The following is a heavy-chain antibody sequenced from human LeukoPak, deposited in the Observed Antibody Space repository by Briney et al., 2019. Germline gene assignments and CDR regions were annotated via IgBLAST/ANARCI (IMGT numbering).Heavy chain of an antibody. Sequence: GGSRRLPCAASGFTFSTYWMNWSRQAPGKGLEWVAIIKQDGSEEFYVDSVKGRFIISRDNAKNSLYLQMNSLRVEDTAVYYCVGGTGWRLDSWGQGTLVTVSS. D-gene: IGHD6-19*01. V-gene: IGHV3-7*03. CDR1: GFTFSTYW. J-gene: IGHJ1*01. CDR3: VGGTGWRLDS. CDR2: IKQDGSEE.